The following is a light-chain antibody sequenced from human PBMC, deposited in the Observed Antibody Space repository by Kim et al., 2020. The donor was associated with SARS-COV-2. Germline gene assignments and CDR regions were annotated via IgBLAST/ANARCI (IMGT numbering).Light chain of an antibody. CDR3: QAWDSSTAI. CDR1: KLGDKY. Sequence: SYELTQPPSVSVSPGQTASITCSGYKLGDKYACWYQQKPGQSPVLVIYQDTKRPSGIPDRFSGSNSGNTATLTISGTQAMDEADYYCQAWDSSTAIFGGG. V-gene: IGLV3-1*01. J-gene: IGLJ2*01. CDR2: QDT.